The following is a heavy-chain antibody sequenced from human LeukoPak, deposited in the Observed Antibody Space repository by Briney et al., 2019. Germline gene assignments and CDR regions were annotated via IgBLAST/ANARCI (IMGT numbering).Heavy chain of an antibody. V-gene: IGHV3-49*03. J-gene: IGHJ4*02. CDR3: TRDAEWELLFPIGAGFDY. CDR1: GFTFGDFG. CDR2: IRSKAYGGTT. D-gene: IGHD1-26*01. Sequence: GGSLRLSCTASGFTFGDFGMRWFRQAPGKGLEWIGSIRSKAYGGTTEYAASVKGRFTISRDDSKSIAYLQMNSLKTEDTAVYYCTRDAEWELLFPIGAGFDYWGQGTLVTVSS.